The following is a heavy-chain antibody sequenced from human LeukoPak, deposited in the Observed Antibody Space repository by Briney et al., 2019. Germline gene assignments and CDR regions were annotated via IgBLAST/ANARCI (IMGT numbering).Heavy chain of an antibody. CDR3: ARGSLWFGELRY. D-gene: IGHD3-10*01. CDR1: GGSISSSNW. J-gene: IGHJ4*02. Sequence: SETLSLTCAVSGGSISSSNWWSWVRQPPGKGLEWIGEIYHSGSTNYNPSLKSRVTLSVDTSKNQFSLKLSSVTAADTAVYYCARGSLWFGELRYWGQGTLVTVSS. V-gene: IGHV4-4*02. CDR2: IYHSGST.